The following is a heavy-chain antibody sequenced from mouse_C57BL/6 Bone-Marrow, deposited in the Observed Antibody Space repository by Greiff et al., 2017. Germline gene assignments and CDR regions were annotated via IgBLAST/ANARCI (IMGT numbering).Heavy chain of an antibody. Sequence: QVQLKQSGAELARPGASVKLSCKASGYTFTSYGISWVKQRTGQGLEWIGEIYPRSGNTYYNEKFKGKATLTADKSSSTAYMELRSLTSEDSAVYFCARRPLYDYDGDYYAMDYWGQGTSVTVSS. J-gene: IGHJ4*01. CDR2: IYPRSGNT. CDR1: GYTFTSYG. CDR3: ARRPLYDYDGDYYAMDY. D-gene: IGHD2-4*01. V-gene: IGHV1-81*01.